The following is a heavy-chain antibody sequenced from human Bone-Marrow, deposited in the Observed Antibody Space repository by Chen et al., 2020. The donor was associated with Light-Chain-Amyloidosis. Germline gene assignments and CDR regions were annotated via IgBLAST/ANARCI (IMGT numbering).Heavy chain of an antibody. CDR1: GGSISGYY. CDR2: INRSGST. CDR3: ASGGLDH. J-gene: IGHJ4*02. Sequence: QVQLQQWGAGLLKPSETLSLTCAVHGGSISGYYWNWLRQSPGKGLEWIGEINRSGSTNYNPSLKSRVTMSVATSKIQFSLKVNSVTAADTAVYYCASGGLDHWGQGTLVTVSS. V-gene: IGHV4-34*01.